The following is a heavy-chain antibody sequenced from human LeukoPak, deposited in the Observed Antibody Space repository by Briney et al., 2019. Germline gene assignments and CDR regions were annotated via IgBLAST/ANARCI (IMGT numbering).Heavy chain of an antibody. CDR3: ARVQGAYGGYVEYFDY. CDR1: GFTFSDYY. V-gene: IGHV3-11*01. J-gene: IGHJ4*02. D-gene: IGHD5-12*01. Sequence: PGGSLRLSCAASGFTFSDYYMSWIRQPPGKGLEWVSYISSSGSTIYYADSVKGRFIISRDNAKNSLYLQMNSLRAEDTAVYYCARVQGAYGGYVEYFDYWGQGTLVTVSS. CDR2: ISSSGSTI.